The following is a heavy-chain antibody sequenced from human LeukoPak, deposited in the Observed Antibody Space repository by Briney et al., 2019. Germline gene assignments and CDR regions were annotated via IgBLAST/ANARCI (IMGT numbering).Heavy chain of an antibody. V-gene: IGHV3-48*04. CDR3: AELGITMIGGV. Sequence: GGSLRLPCAASGFTFSDYWMNWVRQAPGKGLEWVSYISSSGSTIYYADSVKGRFTISRDNAKNSLYLQMNSLRAEDTAVYYCAELGITMIGGVWGKGTTVTISS. CDR1: GFTFSDYW. CDR2: ISSSGSTI. D-gene: IGHD3-10*02. J-gene: IGHJ6*04.